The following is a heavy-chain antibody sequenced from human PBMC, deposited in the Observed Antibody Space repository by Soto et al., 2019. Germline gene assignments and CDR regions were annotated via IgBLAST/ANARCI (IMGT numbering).Heavy chain of an antibody. Sequence: QLHLVQSGAVVKKPGASVTVSCSASGYPVTAYYMHWVRQAPGRGLEWMGGNNPATGAAKYTQTFQGRVTMTRVTSTSTVFMELSGLTSEDTAVFYCARGGGVGVAGSAAFDMWGQGTLVTVSS. CDR2: NNPATGAA. CDR3: ARGGGVGVAGSAAFDM. D-gene: IGHD3-3*01. V-gene: IGHV1-2*02. CDR1: GYPVTAYY. J-gene: IGHJ3*02.